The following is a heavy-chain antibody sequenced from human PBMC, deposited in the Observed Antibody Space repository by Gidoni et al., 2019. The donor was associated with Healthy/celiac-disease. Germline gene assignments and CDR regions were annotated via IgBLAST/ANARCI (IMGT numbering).Heavy chain of an antibody. J-gene: IGHJ4*02. CDR3: ASTLDCSSTSCYSDY. D-gene: IGHD2-2*01. V-gene: IGHV4-34*01. Sequence: QVQLQQWGAGLVKPSETLSLTCALYGGSFSGYYWSWIRQPPGKGLEWTGEIKHSGSTNYNPSLKSRVTITVDTSKNQFSLKLSSVTAADTAVYYCASTLDCSSTSCYSDYWGQGTLVTVSS. CDR1: GGSFSGYY. CDR2: IKHSGST.